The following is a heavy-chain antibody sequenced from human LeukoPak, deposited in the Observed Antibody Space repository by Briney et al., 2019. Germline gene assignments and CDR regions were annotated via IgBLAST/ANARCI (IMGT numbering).Heavy chain of an antibody. D-gene: IGHD1-26*01. J-gene: IGHJ4*02. CDR3: AKDPAVGGATGYFDY. CDR1: GFTFSSYA. CDR2: ISGSGGST. V-gene: IGHV3-23*01. Sequence: GASLRLSCAASGFTFSSYAMSWVRQAPGKGLEGVSAISGSGGSTYYADSVKGRFTISRDNSKNTLYLQMNSLRAEDTAVYYCAKDPAVGGATGYFDYWGQGTLVTVSS.